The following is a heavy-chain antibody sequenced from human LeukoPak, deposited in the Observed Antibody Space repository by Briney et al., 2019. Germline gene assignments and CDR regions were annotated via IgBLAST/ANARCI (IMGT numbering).Heavy chain of an antibody. V-gene: IGHV1-69*01. CDR3: ASRCGGDCYSDWFDP. J-gene: IGHJ5*02. Sequence: GSSVKVSCKASGGTFSSYAISWVRQAPGQGLEWMGGIIPIFGTANYAQKFQGRVTIIADESTSTAYMELSSLRSEDTAVYYCASRCGGDCYSDWFDPWGQGTLVTVSS. CDR1: GGTFSSYA. CDR2: IIPIFGTA. D-gene: IGHD2-21*02.